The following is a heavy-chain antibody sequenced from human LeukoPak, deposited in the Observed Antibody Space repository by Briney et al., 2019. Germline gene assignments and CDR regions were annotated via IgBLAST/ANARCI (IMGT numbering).Heavy chain of an antibody. D-gene: IGHD4-17*01. V-gene: IGHV3-23*01. J-gene: IGHJ4*01. CDR3: GSDPNGDYVGALGY. CDR2: VTSRGVGT. Sequence: GGSLRLSCTASGFTFSSYALAWVRQAPGKGLEWVAAVTSRGVGTHYADSVKGRFTISRDNSKNTIYLQMNSLRAEDTAIYYCGSDPNGDYVGALGYWGRGTLVTVPS. CDR1: GFTFSSYA.